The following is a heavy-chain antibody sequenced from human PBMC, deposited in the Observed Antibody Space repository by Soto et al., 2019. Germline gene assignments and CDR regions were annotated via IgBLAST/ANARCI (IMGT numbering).Heavy chain of an antibody. V-gene: IGHV3-15*01. CDR3: SPLTSSWSDFDY. Sequence: GGSLRLSCAASGFTFSNAWMTWVRQAPGKGLEWVGRIKSKIDGGTIDYAAPMKDRFTISRDDSKNTLYLQMYSLKTEDTAVYYCSPLTSSWSDFDYWGQGTLVTVSS. D-gene: IGHD6-13*01. J-gene: IGHJ4*02. CDR1: GFTFSNAW. CDR2: IKSKIDGGTI.